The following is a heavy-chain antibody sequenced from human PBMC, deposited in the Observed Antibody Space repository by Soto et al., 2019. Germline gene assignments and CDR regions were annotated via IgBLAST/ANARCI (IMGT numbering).Heavy chain of an antibody. J-gene: IGHJ4*02. CDR2: IDPSDSYT. Sequence: PGDSLKISCKFSGYIFTSYLIIFVRQMPGKFLEWMGRIDPSDSYTNYSPSFQGHVTISADKSISTAYLQWSSLKASDTAMYYCARHWPYYYDSSGYYNFEYWGKGNMVNVSS. CDR1: GYIFTSYL. V-gene: IGHV5-10-1*01. D-gene: IGHD3-22*01. CDR3: ARHWPYYYDSSGYYNFEY.